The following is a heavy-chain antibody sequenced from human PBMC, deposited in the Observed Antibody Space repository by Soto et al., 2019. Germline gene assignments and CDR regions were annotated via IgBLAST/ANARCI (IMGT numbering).Heavy chain of an antibody. CDR2: MNPNSGNT. D-gene: IGHD3-22*01. CDR1: GYTFTSYD. Sequence: ASVKVSCKASGYTFTSYDINWVRQATGQGLEWMGWMNPNSGNTGYAQKFQGRVTMTRNTSISTAYMELSSLRSEDTAVYYCAREPSLSGYYYDAFDIWGQGTMVTVSS. CDR3: AREPSLSGYYYDAFDI. V-gene: IGHV1-8*01. J-gene: IGHJ3*02.